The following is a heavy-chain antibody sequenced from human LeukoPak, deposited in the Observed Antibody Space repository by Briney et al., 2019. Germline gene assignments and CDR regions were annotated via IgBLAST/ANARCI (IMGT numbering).Heavy chain of an antibody. D-gene: IGHD3-22*01. Sequence: SETLSLTCTVSGGSNSSYYWSWIRQPPGKGLEWIGYIYYSGSTNYNPSLKSRVTISVDTSKNQFSLKLSSVTAADTAVYYCARRINYYDSSGYHNLFDYWGQGTLVTVSS. CDR2: IYYSGST. CDR1: GGSNSSYY. J-gene: IGHJ4*02. CDR3: ARRINYYDSSGYHNLFDY. V-gene: IGHV4-59*01.